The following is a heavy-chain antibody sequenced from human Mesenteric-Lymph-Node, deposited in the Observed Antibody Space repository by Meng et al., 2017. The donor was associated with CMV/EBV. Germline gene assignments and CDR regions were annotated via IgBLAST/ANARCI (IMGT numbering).Heavy chain of an antibody. CDR2: INHSGST. CDR1: GGSFSGYY. D-gene: IGHD3-3*02. CDR3: ARDEMGGIFGVATYGMDV. J-gene: IGHJ6*02. Sequence: SETLSLTCAVYGGSFSGYYWSWIRQPPGKGLEWIGEINHSGSTNYNPSLKSRVTISVDTSKNQFSLKLSSMTAADTAVYYCARDEMGGIFGVATYGMDVWGQGTTVTVSS. V-gene: IGHV4-34*01.